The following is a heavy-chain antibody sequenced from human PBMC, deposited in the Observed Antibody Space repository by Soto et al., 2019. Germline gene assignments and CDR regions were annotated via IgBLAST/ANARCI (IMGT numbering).Heavy chain of an antibody. Sequence: GGSLRLSCAASGFTFSSYAMHWVRQAPGKGLEWVAVISYDGSNKYYADSVKGRFTISRDNSKNTLYLQMNSLRAEDTAVYYCARDMSFSSKSWDGMDVWGQGTTVTVSS. CDR1: GFTFSSYA. D-gene: IGHD4-4*01. CDR2: ISYDGSNK. V-gene: IGHV3-30-3*01. CDR3: ARDMSFSSKSWDGMDV. J-gene: IGHJ6*02.